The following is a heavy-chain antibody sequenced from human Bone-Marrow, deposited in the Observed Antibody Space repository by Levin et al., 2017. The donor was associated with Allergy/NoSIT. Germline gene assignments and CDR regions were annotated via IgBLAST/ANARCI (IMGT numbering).Heavy chain of an antibody. Sequence: HWVRQAPGKGPEWVAVIWYDETNKFYTDSVKGRFTISLSPARNTLYLEVSSLRAEDTAMYYCARTRSSSATFDHWGPGTLVTVSS. J-gene: IGHJ4*02. D-gene: IGHD6-25*01. CDR2: IWYDETNK. V-gene: IGHV3-33*01. CDR3: ARTRSSSATFDH.